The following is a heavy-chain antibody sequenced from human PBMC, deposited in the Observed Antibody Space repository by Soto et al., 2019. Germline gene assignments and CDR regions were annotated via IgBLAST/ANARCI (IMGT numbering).Heavy chain of an antibody. V-gene: IGHV4-59*01. Sequence: SETLSLTCTVSGSSISPFYWSWIRQPPGRGLEWIGYIYYTGSTKYNPSLKSRVTLSLGTSRNQLSLKLSSVTAADTAVYFCTRVGGYYGDYPKVEYWGTGTLVTVS. CDR1: GSSISPFY. CDR2: IYYTGST. D-gene: IGHD4-17*01. J-gene: IGHJ4*02. CDR3: TRVGGYYGDYPKVEY.